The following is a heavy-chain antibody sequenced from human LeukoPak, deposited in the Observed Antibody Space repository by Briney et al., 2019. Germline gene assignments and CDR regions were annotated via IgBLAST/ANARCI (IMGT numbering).Heavy chain of an antibody. CDR3: ASSPYSSSWYAAPSNWFDP. V-gene: IGHV4-39*01. J-gene: IGHJ5*02. D-gene: IGHD6-13*01. CDR1: GGSISSSSYY. CDR2: IYYSGST. Sequence: SETLSLTCTVSGGSISSSSYYWGWTRQPPGKGLEWIGSIYYSGSTYYNPSLKSRVTISVDTSKNQFSLKLSSVTAADTAVYYCASSPYSSSWYAAPSNWFDPWGQGTLVTVSS.